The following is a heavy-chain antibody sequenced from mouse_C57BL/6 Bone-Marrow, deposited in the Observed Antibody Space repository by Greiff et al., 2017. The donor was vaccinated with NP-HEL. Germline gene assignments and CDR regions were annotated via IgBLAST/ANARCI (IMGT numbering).Heavy chain of an antibody. CDR1: GFTFSSYA. CDR2: ISDGGSYT. V-gene: IGHV5-4*01. CDR3: ARHYYDSFAY. J-gene: IGHJ3*01. D-gene: IGHD2-4*01. Sequence: DVQLVESGGGLVKPGGSLKLSCAASGFTFSSYAMSWVRQTPEKRLEWVATISDGGSYTYYPDNVKGRFTISRDNAKNNLYLQMSHLKSEDTAMYYCARHYYDSFAYWGQGTLVTVSA.